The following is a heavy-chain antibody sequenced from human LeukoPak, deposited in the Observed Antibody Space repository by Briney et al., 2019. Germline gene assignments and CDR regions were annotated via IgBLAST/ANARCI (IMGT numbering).Heavy chain of an antibody. CDR2: IIPILGIA. Sequence: SVRVSCKASRGTFRSYAISCVRQAPGQGVEWMGRIIPILGIANYAQKFQGRVTITADKSTSTAYMELSSLRSEDTAVYYCARADDIAPDYYYYGMDVWGQGTTVTVSS. D-gene: IGHD3-9*01. CDR1: RGTFRSYA. J-gene: IGHJ6*02. V-gene: IGHV1-69*04. CDR3: ARADDIAPDYYYYGMDV.